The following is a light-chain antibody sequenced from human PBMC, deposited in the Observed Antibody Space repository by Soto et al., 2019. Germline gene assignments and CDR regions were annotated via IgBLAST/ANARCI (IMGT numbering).Light chain of an antibody. CDR3: QQSYSTPRT. V-gene: IGKV1-39*01. CDR1: QSISSY. CDR2: AAS. Sequence: DIQMTQSPSSLSASVGDRVTITCRASQSISSYLNWYQQKPGKAPKLLIYAASSLQSGVPSRFSGSGSGTDFTLTISSLQPEDFATYYCQQSYSTPRTFGQGPKVHIK. J-gene: IGKJ1*01.